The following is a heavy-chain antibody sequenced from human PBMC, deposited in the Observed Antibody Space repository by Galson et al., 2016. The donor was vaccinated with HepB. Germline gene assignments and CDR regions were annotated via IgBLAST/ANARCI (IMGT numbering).Heavy chain of an antibody. J-gene: IGHJ6*02. D-gene: IGHD3-22*01. CDR3: ARASDYPDGGGYYRAVYYYGMDV. CDR2: ISNDGNNR. V-gene: IGHV3-30*04. CDR1: GFTFSSYA. Sequence: SLRLSCAASGFTFSSYAMNWVRQAPGKGLEWVTIISNDGNNRYYTDSVKGRFTISRDNSKNTLYLQMTSLRGDDTAVYYCARASDYPDGGGYYRAVYYYGMDVWGQGTTVTVSS.